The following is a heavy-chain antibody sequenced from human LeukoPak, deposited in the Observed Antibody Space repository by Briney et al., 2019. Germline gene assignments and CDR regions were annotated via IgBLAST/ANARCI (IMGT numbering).Heavy chain of an antibody. V-gene: IGHV1-2*02. D-gene: IGHD2-15*01. CDR2: INPNSGGT. Sequence: GASVKVSCKASGYTFSGHYIHWVRQAPGQGLEWMGWINPNSGGTNYAQKFQGRVTMTRDTSITTFYMELTSLTSDDTAMFYCARQLSGYMGYYFVYWGQGTLVTVSS. CDR3: ARQLSGYMGYYFVY. J-gene: IGHJ4*02. CDR1: GYTFSGHY.